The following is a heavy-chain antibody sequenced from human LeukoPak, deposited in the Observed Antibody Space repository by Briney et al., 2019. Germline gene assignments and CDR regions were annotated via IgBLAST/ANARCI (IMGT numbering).Heavy chain of an antibody. V-gene: IGHV4-4*07. CDR3: ARGRYYYDSSGYYLIDY. Sequence: SETLSLTCTVSGGSISSYYWSWIRQPAGKGLEWIGRIYTSGSTNYNPSLKSRVTMSVDTSKNQFSLKLSSVTAADTAVYYCARGRYYYDSSGYYLIDYWGQGTLVTVSS. D-gene: IGHD3-22*01. CDR2: IYTSGST. J-gene: IGHJ4*02. CDR1: GGSISSYY.